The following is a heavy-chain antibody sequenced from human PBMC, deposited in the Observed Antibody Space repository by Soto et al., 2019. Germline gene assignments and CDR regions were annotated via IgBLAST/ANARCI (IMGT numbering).Heavy chain of an antibody. V-gene: IGHV1-45*02. D-gene: IGHD6-13*01. Sequence: QMQLLQSGAEVKKTGSSVKISCKTSGWIFTFKYLHWVRQAPGQGLEWLGWITPYNGNVKYAQHFQDRISLTRDNSLTPLFLELRNLRSEDTGLYYCARSANSGEQHFIDSWGQGTLGTVSS. CDR2: ITPYNGNV. CDR3: ARSANSGEQHFIDS. J-gene: IGHJ4*02. CDR1: GWIFTFKY.